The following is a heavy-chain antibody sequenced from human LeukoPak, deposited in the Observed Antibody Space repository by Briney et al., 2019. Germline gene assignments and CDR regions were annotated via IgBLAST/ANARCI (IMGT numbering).Heavy chain of an antibody. CDR1: GFTFSSYG. CDR3: AKDIQYYYDTSGYQTDC. Sequence: GGSLRLSCAASGFTFSSYGVHWVRQAPGKGLEWVAVISYDGSNKYYEDSVKGRFTISRDNSKNTLYLQMNSLRAEDTAVYYCAKDIQYYYDTSGYQTDCWGQGTLVTVSS. CDR2: ISYDGSNK. V-gene: IGHV3-30*18. D-gene: IGHD3-22*01. J-gene: IGHJ4*02.